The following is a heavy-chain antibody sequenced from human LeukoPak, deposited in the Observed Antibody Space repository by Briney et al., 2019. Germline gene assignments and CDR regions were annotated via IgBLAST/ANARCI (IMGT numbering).Heavy chain of an antibody. CDR2: IYSGGST. Sequence: GGSLRLSCAASGLTVSSSYMSWVRQAPGKGLECVSFIYSGGSTYYADSVKGRFTISRDNSKNTLYLQMNSLRAEDTAVYYCARDKGLWFGELLGAFDIWGQGTMVTLSS. J-gene: IGHJ3*02. CDR1: GLTVSSSY. CDR3: ARDKGLWFGELLGAFDI. D-gene: IGHD3-10*01. V-gene: IGHV3-66*01.